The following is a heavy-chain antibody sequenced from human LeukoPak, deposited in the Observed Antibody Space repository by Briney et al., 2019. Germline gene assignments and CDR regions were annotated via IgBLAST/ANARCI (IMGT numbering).Heavy chain of an antibody. CDR3: ARALKDSSGYSWAGNDAFDI. J-gene: IGHJ3*02. Sequence: GGSLRLSCAASGFTFSRYAMSWVRQAPGKGLEWVSVIYSGGSTYYADSVKGRFTISRDNSKNTLYLQMNSLRAEDTAVYYCARALKDSSGYSWAGNDAFDIWGQGTMVTVSS. CDR2: IYSGGST. V-gene: IGHV3-66*01. CDR1: GFTFSRYA. D-gene: IGHD3-22*01.